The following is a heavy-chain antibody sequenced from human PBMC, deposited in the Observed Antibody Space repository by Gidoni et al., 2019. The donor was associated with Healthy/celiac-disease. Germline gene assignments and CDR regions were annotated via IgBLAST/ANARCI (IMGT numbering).Heavy chain of an antibody. D-gene: IGHD5-18*01. J-gene: IGHJ4*02. CDR2: IYYSGRT. CDR1: GGPISSGGSS. Sequence: QVQLQESGPGLVKPSQTLSLTCPVSGGPISSGGSSWSWIRQHPGKGLEWIGYIYYSGRTYYNPSLKSRVTISVDTSKNQFSLKLSSVTAADTAVYYCARGPVVPAAGGGYSYGPLDYWGQGTLVTVSS. V-gene: IGHV4-31*03. CDR3: ARGPVVPAAGGGYSYGPLDY.